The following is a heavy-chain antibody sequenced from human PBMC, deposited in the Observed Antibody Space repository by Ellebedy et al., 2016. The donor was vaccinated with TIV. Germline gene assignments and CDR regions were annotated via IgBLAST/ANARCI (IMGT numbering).Heavy chain of an antibody. D-gene: IGHD4-17*01. Sequence: AASVKVSCKASGYTFTSYYMHWVRQAPGQGLEWMGIINPSGGSTSYAQKFQGRVTITRDMSTSTAYMELSSLRSEDTAVYYCAALDYGDIYYFDYWGQGTLVTVSS. V-gene: IGHV1-46*01. CDR2: INPSGGST. CDR3: AALDYGDIYYFDY. J-gene: IGHJ4*02. CDR1: GYTFTSYY.